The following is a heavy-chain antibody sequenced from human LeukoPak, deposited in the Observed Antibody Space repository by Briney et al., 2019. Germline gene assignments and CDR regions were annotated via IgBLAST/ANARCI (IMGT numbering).Heavy chain of an antibody. Sequence: PGRSLRLSCAASGFTFSSYSMTWVRQAPGKGLEWVSSISSSSSYIYYADSVKGRFTISRDNAKNSLYLQMNSLRAEDMAVYYCARNRLLWPPDYWGQGTLVTVSS. D-gene: IGHD3-10*01. CDR2: ISSSSSYI. CDR1: GFTFSSYS. CDR3: ARNRLLWPPDY. J-gene: IGHJ4*02. V-gene: IGHV3-21*01.